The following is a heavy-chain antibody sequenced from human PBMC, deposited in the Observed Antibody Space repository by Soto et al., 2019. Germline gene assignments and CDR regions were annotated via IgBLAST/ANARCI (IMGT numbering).Heavy chain of an antibody. CDR3: ARDHIAAAGSFDY. CDR2: IYYSGST. CDR1: GGSISSGGYY. D-gene: IGHD6-13*01. V-gene: IGHV4-31*03. J-gene: IGHJ4*02. Sequence: PSETLSLTCTVSGGSISSGGYYWSWIRQHPGKGLEWIGYIYYSGSTYYNPSLKSRVTISVDTSKNQFSLKLSSVTAADTAVYYCARDHIAAAGSFDYWGQGTLVTVSS.